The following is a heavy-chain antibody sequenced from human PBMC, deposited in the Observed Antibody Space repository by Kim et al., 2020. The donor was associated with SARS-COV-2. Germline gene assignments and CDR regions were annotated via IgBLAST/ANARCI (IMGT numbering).Heavy chain of an antibody. J-gene: IGHJ4*01. CDR3: VRGNSATSSGYLWRPDY. Sequence: GGSLRLSCAASGFTFSSYAMHWVRQAPGKGLEWVAVISYDGSNKYYADSVKGRFTISRDTSKNTLYLQMNSLRAEDTAVYYCVRGNSATSSGYLWRPDY. D-gene: IGHD3-22*01. CDR1: GFTFSSYA. CDR2: ISYDGSNK. V-gene: IGHV3-30-3*01.